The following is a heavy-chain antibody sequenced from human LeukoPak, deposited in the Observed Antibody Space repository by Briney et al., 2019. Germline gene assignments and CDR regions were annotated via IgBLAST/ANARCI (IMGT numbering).Heavy chain of an antibody. CDR2: INHSGST. J-gene: IGHJ4*02. V-gene: IGHV4-34*01. CDR1: GGSFSGYY. D-gene: IGHD5-12*01. Sequence: SETLSLTCAVYGGSFSGYYWSWIRQPPGKGLEWIGEINHSGSTNYNPSLKSRVTISVDTSKNQFSLKLSSVTAADTAVYYCATSSWLGFYYWGQGTLVTVSS. CDR3: ATSSWLGFYY.